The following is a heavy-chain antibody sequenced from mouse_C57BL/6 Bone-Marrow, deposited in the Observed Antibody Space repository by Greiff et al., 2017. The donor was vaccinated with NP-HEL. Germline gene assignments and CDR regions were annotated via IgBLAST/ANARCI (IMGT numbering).Heavy chain of an antibody. CDR2: IHPNSGST. V-gene: IGHV1-64*01. J-gene: IGHJ4*01. Sequence: VQLQQPGAELVKPGASVKLSCKASGYTFTSYWMHWVKQRPGQGLEWIGMIHPNSGSTNYNEKFKSKATLTVDRSSSTDYRQLSSLTSEDSAVSYYASPQLSLYAMDCWGQGTSVTVAS. CDR1: GYTFTSYW. CDR3: ASPQLSLYAMDC. D-gene: IGHD4-1*02.